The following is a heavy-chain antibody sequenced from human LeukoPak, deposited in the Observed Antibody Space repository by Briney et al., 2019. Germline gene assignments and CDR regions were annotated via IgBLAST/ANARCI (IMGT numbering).Heavy chain of an antibody. J-gene: IGHJ5*02. CDR2: IYYSGST. CDR3: AGFCSGGSCYSDPDWFDP. V-gene: IGHV4-39*01. D-gene: IGHD2-15*01. Sequence: SETLSLTCTVSGGSISSSSYYWGWIRQPPGKGLEWIGSIYYSGSTYYNPSLKSRVTISVDTSKNQFSLKLSSVTAADTAVYYCAGFCSGGSCYSDPDWFDPWGQGTLVTVSS. CDR1: GGSISSSSYY.